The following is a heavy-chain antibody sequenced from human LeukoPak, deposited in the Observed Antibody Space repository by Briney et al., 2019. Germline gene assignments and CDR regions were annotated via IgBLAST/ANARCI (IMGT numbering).Heavy chain of an antibody. Sequence: SETLSLTCAVYGGSFSGDYWSWIRQSPGKGLEWIGEMHYSGGTSYNPSLKSRVTLSLDTSKNQFSLKLSSVTAADTAVYYCARGILTDYYFDLWGRGTLVTVSS. CDR1: GGSFSGDY. CDR2: MHYSGGT. CDR3: ARGILTDYYFDL. V-gene: IGHV4-34*01. J-gene: IGHJ2*01. D-gene: IGHD4-17*01.